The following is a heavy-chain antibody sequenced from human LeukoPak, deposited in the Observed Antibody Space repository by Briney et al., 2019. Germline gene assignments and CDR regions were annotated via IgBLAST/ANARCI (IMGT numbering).Heavy chain of an antibody. J-gene: IGHJ4*02. V-gene: IGHV3-33*01. CDR2: IWHDGSTK. Sequence: GGSLRLSCAASGFTFSSFAVHWVRQAPGKGLEWVAVIWHDGSTKYYADSVKGRFTISRDNSKNTLYLQMKSLRAEDTAVYYCARDPAVGVWSGFQYWGQGTLVTVSS. CDR3: ARDPAVGVWSGFQY. D-gene: IGHD3-3*01. CDR1: GFTFSSFA.